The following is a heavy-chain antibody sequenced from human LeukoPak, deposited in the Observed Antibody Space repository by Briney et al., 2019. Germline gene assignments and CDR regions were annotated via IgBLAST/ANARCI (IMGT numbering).Heavy chain of an antibody. D-gene: IGHD2-15*01. V-gene: IGHV4-39*01. CDR2: IYYSGTT. Sequence: PSETLSLTCTVSGGSISSSTYYWGWIRQPPGKGLEWIGSIYYSGTTYYNPSLKSRVTISVDTSKNQFSLKLSSVTAADTAVYYCARVTNLGYCSGGSCPLDYWGQGTLVTVSS. CDR1: GGSISSSTYY. CDR3: ARVTNLGYCSGGSCPLDY. J-gene: IGHJ4*02.